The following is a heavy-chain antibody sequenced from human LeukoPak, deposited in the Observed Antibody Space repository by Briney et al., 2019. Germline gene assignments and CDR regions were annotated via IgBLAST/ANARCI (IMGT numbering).Heavy chain of an antibody. J-gene: IGHJ4*02. Sequence: SETLSLTCTVSGGSITSYYWGWIRQPAGKGLEWIGRIYPSGSTSYNPSLRGRVTMSLDTSKNQLSLKLISVTAADTAVYYCARDYHDILTGYYPLDYWGQGTLVTVSS. CDR3: ARDYHDILTGYYPLDY. V-gene: IGHV4-4*07. CDR2: IYPSGST. CDR1: GGSITSYY. D-gene: IGHD3-9*01.